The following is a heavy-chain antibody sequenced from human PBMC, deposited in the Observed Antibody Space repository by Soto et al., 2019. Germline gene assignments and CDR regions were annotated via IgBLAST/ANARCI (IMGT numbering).Heavy chain of an antibody. Sequence: SETLSLTCAVYGGSFSGYYWSWIRQPPGKGLEWIGEINHSGSTNYNPSLKSRVTISVDTSKNQFSLKLSSVTAADTAVYYCARGRRARISSSCFDPWGQGTLVTVSS. D-gene: IGHD6-13*01. V-gene: IGHV4-34*01. CDR1: GGSFSGYY. J-gene: IGHJ5*02. CDR3: ARGRRARISSSCFDP. CDR2: INHSGST.